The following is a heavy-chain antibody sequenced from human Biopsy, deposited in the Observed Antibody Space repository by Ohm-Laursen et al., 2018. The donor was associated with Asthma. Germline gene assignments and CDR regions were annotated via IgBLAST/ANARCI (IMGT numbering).Heavy chain of an antibody. J-gene: IGHJ4*02. D-gene: IGHD1-26*01. CDR2: IIPVFGTS. Sequence: SVKVSCKTSGGTFSRYAISWVRQAPGQGLEWMGGIIPVFGTSNYAQKFQGRVTFTADGSTSSAYMELSSLTSEDSAVYYCARAGALIVGATMGYWGQGTLVTVSS. CDR1: GGTFSRYA. V-gene: IGHV1-69*13. CDR3: ARAGALIVGATMGY.